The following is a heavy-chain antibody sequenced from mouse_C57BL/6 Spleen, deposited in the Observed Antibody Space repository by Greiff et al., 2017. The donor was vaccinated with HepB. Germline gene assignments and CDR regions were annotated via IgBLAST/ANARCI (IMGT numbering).Heavy chain of an antibody. CDR3: ARPIVTPVVADY. D-gene: IGHD1-1*01. CDR2: INPSSGYT. Sequence: VQLQQSGAELAKPGASVKLSCKASGYTFTRSWMHWVKQRPGQGLEWIGYINPSSGYTKYNQKFKDKATLTADKSTSTASLQLSSRTYEDSAVYYCARPIVTPVVADYWGQGTTLTVSS. J-gene: IGHJ2*01. CDR1: GYTFTRSW. V-gene: IGHV1-7*01.